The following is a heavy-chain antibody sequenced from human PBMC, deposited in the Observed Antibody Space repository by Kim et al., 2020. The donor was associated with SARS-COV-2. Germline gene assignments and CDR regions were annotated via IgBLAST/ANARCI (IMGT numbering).Heavy chain of an antibody. CDR1: GFTFSSYA. D-gene: IGHD6-19*01. V-gene: IGHV3-23*01. CDR2: ISGSGGST. J-gene: IGHJ4*02. CDR3: AKEGYSSGWYSSDY. Sequence: GVSLRLSCAASGFTFSSYAMSWVRQAPGKGLEWVSAISGSGGSTYYADSVKGRFTISRDNSKNTLYLQMNSLRAEDTAVYYCAKEGYSSGWYSSDYWGQGTLVTVSS.